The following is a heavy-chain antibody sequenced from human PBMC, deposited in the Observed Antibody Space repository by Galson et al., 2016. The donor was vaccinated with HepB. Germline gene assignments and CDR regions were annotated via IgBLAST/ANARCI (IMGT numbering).Heavy chain of an antibody. D-gene: IGHD3-16*01. CDR3: ARGKSAGGIDWFDP. Sequence: SLRLSCAASGFTFSDSAMHWVRQASGKGLEWVSSITGSGDGTYYRDSVKGRFTISRDNTKNTLYFQMNSLRVDDTAIYYCARGKSAGGIDWFDPWGQGALVTVSS. CDR2: ITGSGDGT. J-gene: IGHJ5*02. V-gene: IGHV3-23*02. CDR1: GFTFSDSA.